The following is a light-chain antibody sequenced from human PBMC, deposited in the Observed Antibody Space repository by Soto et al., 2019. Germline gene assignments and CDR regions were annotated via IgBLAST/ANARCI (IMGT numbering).Light chain of an antibody. J-gene: IGKJ3*01. V-gene: IGKV1-5*03. CDR3: QQYDSYLFT. CDR2: KAS. Sequence: DIQMTQSPSTLSASVGDRVTITCRTSQSISSWLAWYQQKPGKAPNLLIYKASSLQSGVPSRFSGSESGTEFTLTISSLQPDDFATYYCQQYDSYLFTFGPGTKVDIK. CDR1: QSISSW.